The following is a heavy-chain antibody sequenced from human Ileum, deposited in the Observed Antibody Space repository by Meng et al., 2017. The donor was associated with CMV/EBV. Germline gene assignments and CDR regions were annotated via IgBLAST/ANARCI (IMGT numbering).Heavy chain of an antibody. CDR3: ARALRRGINMKVVAVPEGAFDI. Sequence: GGSLRLSCAASGFTFSSYSMNWVRQAPGKGLEWVSSISSISSTIYYADSVKGRFTISRDNAKTSLYLQMNSLRAEDTAVYYCARALRRGINMKVVAVPEGAFDIWGQGKKV. J-gene: IGHJ3*02. CDR1: GFTFSSYS. D-gene: IGHD3-22*01. CDR2: ISSISSTI. V-gene: IGHV3-48*04.